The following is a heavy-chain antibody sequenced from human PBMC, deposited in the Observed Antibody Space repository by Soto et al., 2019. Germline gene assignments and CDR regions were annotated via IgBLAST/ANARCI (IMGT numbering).Heavy chain of an antibody. CDR1: GYTFINYG. J-gene: IGHJ3*02. V-gene: IGHV1-18*01. CDR3: ARDQISGGGVLDI. CDR2: ISAYNGNT. Sequence: ASVKVSCKASGYTFINYGISWVRQAPGQGPEWMGWISAYNGNTNYAQKLQGRVTMTTDTSTSTAYMDLRSLRSDDTAVYYCARDQISGGGVLDIWGQGTMVTVS. D-gene: IGHD2-8*02.